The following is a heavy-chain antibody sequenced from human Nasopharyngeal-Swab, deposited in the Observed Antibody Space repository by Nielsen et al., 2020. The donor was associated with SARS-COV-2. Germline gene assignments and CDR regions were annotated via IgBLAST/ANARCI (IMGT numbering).Heavy chain of an antibody. CDR1: GGSISSGGYH. CDR2: IYYSGST. V-gene: IGHV4-31*03. CDR3: ARAPIVVVITAFDY. Sequence: SETLSLTCTVSGGSISSGGYHWSWIRQHPGKGLEWIGYIYYSGSTYYNPSLKSRVTISVDTSKNQFSLKLSSVTAADTAVYYCARAPIVVVITAFDYWGQGTLVTVSS. D-gene: IGHD3-22*01. J-gene: IGHJ4*02.